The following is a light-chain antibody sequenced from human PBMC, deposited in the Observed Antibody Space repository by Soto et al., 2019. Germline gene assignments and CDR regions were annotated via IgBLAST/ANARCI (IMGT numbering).Light chain of an antibody. Sequence: QSALTQPPSASGSPGQSVTISCTGTSSDVGGYNYVSWYQQHPGKAPKLMIYEVGERPSGVPDRFSGSKSSNTASLTVSGLQAEDEADYYCSSYAGSNNFVFGTGTKVTVL. CDR3: SSYAGSNNFV. J-gene: IGLJ1*01. CDR1: SSDVGGYNY. V-gene: IGLV2-8*01. CDR2: EVG.